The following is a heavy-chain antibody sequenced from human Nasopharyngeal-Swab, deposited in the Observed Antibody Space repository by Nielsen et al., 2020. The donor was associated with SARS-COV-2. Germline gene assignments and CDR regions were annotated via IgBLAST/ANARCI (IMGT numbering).Heavy chain of an antibody. V-gene: IGHV3-11*03. Sequence: GGSLRLSCAASGFTFTKYYMTWVRQAPGKGLEWVSYIGFSSGYTNYADSVKGRFTIARDNAKNSAYLQMNSLRAEDTAVYYCARWSSAKESPVVAATLDDWGQGTLVTVSS. CDR2: IGFSSGYT. J-gene: IGHJ4*02. CDR3: ARWSSAKESPVVAATLDD. D-gene: IGHD2-15*01. CDR1: GFTFTKYY.